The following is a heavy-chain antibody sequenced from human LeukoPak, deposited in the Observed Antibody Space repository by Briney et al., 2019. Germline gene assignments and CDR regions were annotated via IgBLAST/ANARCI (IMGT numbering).Heavy chain of an antibody. J-gene: IGHJ4*02. V-gene: IGHV1-69*13. CDR3: AREIGYGGKKVDY. CDR1: GGTFSSYA. CDR2: IIPIFGTA. Sequence: ASVKVSCKASGGTFSSYAISWVRQAPGQGLEWMGGIIPIFGTANYAQKFQGRVTITADESTSTAYMELSSLRSEDTAVYYCAREIGYGGKKVDYWGQGTLVTVSS. D-gene: IGHD4-23*01.